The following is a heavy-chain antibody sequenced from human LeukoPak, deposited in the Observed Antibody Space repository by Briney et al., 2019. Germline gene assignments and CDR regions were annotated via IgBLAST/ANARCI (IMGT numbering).Heavy chain of an antibody. Sequence: GASVEVSCKASGYTLTSYLIHWVRQAPGQGLEWMGIINLSGGSTSYAQKFQGRVTMTRDTSTSTVYMELSSLRSEDTAVYYCARDQDWNYAFDIWGQGTMVTVSS. CDR2: INLSGGST. D-gene: IGHD1-7*01. CDR3: ARDQDWNYAFDI. V-gene: IGHV1-46*01. J-gene: IGHJ3*02. CDR1: GYTLTSYL.